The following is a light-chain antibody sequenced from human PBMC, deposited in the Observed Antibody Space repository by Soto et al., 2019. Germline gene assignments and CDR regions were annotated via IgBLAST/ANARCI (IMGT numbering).Light chain of an antibody. V-gene: IGKV3-20*01. J-gene: IGKJ1*01. CDR3: EQYGSSPRT. CDR2: GIS. Sequence: EVVLTQSPGTLSLFPGERATLSCRASQSVSSNYFAWYQQKPGQAPRLLIYGISRRATGIPDRFSGSGSGTDFTLTISRLEPEDFAVHYCEQYGSSPRTFGQGTKVDIK. CDR1: QSVSSNY.